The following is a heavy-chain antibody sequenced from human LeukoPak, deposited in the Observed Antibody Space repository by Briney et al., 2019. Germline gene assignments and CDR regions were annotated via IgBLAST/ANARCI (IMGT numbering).Heavy chain of an antibody. CDR3: AREHPRGEVDDFDY. V-gene: IGHV4-61*02. J-gene: IGHJ4*02. CDR2: IYTSGST. Sequence: SQILSLTCTVSSGSISSGSYYWSWIRQPAGKGLEWIGRIYTSGSTNYNPSLKSRISISVDTSKNQFSLKLTSVTAADTAVYYCAREHPRGEVDDFDYWGQGTLVTVSS. CDR1: SGSISSGSYY. D-gene: IGHD3-16*01.